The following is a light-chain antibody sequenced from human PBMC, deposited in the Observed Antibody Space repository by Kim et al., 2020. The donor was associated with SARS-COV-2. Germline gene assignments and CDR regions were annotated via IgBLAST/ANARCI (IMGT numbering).Light chain of an antibody. Sequence: GQSVTISCTGSSSDSGAGYDVHWYQQPPGTAPNLLVYGNGNRPSGVPDRFSSYKSGTSASLAIRGLDAEDEAYYYCQSSDSSISGVFGGGTQVTVL. J-gene: IGLJ7*01. CDR1: SSDSGAGYD. CDR2: GNG. V-gene: IGLV1-40*01. CDR3: QSSDSSISGV.